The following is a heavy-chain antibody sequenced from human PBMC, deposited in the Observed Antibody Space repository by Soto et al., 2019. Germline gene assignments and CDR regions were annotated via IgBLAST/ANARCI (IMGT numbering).Heavy chain of an antibody. D-gene: IGHD3-9*01. CDR1: GYTFTNYA. CDR3: ARIRDLPFFDWLYFDY. CDR2: ISAYNGNT. Sequence: QVQLVQSGVEVKKPGASVKVSCKASGYTFTNYAIIWVRQAPGQGLEWMGWISAYNGNTNYAQKFQGRVTMTTDTSKTTAYMELRSLRSDDTAVFYCARIRDLPFFDWLYFDYWGQGTLVTVSS. V-gene: IGHV1-18*01. J-gene: IGHJ4*02.